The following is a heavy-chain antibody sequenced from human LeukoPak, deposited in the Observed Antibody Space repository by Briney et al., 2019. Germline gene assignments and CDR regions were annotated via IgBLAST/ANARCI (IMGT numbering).Heavy chain of an antibody. J-gene: IGHJ4*02. V-gene: IGHV1-18*01. D-gene: IGHD5-24*01. CDR1: GYTFTSYA. Sequence: ASVKVSCKASGYTFTSYAISWVRQVPGQGLEWMGWISAYNGNTKYAQKFQGRVTMTTDTSTGTAYMELRSLRSDDTAVYYCARDRTVEMATISGNFDYWGQGTLVTVSS. CDR2: ISAYNGNT. CDR3: ARDRTVEMATISGNFDY.